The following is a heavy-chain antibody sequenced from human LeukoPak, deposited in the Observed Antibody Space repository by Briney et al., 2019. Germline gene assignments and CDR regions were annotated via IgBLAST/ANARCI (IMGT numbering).Heavy chain of an antibody. CDR1: GFTVSSNY. Sequence: GGSLRLSCAASGFTVSSNYMSWVRQAPGKGLEWVSVIYSGGSTYYADSVKGRFTVSRDNSKNTLYLQMNSLRAEDTAVYYCAKPARTDYADYWGQGTLVTVSS. CDR2: IYSGGST. D-gene: IGHD1-14*01. CDR3: AKPARTDYADY. V-gene: IGHV3-66*04. J-gene: IGHJ4*02.